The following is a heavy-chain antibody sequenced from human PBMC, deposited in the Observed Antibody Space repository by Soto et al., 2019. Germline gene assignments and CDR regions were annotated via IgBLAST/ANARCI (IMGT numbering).Heavy chain of an antibody. CDR1: GFPFSSYG. V-gene: IGHV3-33*01. Sequence: GGSLRLSCAASGFPFSSYGMHWVRQAPGKGLEWVAVIWSDGSNKKYADSVEGRFTISKDNSKNTLYLQMNSLRAEDTAVYYCARDKGAWPFDYWGQGTLVTVSS. CDR2: IWSDGSNK. J-gene: IGHJ4*02. CDR3: ARDKGAWPFDY.